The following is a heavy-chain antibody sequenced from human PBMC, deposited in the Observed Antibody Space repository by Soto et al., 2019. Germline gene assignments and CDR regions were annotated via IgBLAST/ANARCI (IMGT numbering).Heavy chain of an antibody. Sequence: PGGSLRLPCAASGFTFSGYSMNWVRQAPGKGLEWVSYISSSSSTIYYADSVKGRFTISRDNAKNSLYLQMNSLRAEDTAVYYCASDIVVVPAAILPSDYWGQGTLVTVSS. J-gene: IGHJ4*02. CDR1: GFTFSGYS. V-gene: IGHV3-48*01. CDR3: ASDIVVVPAAILPSDY. CDR2: ISSSSSTI. D-gene: IGHD2-2*01.